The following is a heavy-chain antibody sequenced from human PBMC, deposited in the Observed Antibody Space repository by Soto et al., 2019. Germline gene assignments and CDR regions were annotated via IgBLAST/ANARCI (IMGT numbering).Heavy chain of an antibody. CDR1: GFTLTNYD. D-gene: IGHD3-16*01. V-gene: IGHV1-8*01. CDR2: MNPNTGNA. J-gene: IGHJ4*02. CDR3: ARVEMGGGIDY. Sequence: QVLLVQSGAEVKKPGASVKVSCEASGFTLTNYDINWVRQATGQGLEWMGWMNPNTGNAGYAERFQGRVTMSRVISISTAYMEVSSLRSEDTAVYYCARVEMGGGIDYWGQGTLVTVSS.